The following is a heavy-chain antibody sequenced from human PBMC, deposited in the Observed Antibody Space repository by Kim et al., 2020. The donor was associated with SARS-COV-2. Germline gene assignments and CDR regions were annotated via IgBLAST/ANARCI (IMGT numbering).Heavy chain of an antibody. CDR2: ISGSGGST. J-gene: IGHJ4*02. CDR3: AKRLRRGYCSSTSCYGDDY. D-gene: IGHD2-2*01. V-gene: IGHV3-23*01. Sequence: GGSLRLSCAASGFTFSSYAMCWVRQAPGKGLEWVSAISGSGGSTYYADSVKGRFTISRDNAKNTLYLQMNSLRAEDTAVYYCAKRLRRGYCSSTSCYGDDYWGQGTLVTVSS. CDR1: GFTFSSYA.